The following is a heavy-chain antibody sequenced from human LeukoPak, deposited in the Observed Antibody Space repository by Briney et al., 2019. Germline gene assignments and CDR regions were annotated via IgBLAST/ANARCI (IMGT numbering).Heavy chain of an antibody. CDR3: AKGRRLGIAAAEIDY. Sequence: GGSLRLSCAASGFTFADYAMHWVRPAPGKGLEWVSGISWNSGSISYADSMKGRFTISRDNAKNSLYLQMNSLRAEDMALYYCAKGRRLGIAAAEIDYWGQGTLVTVSS. J-gene: IGHJ4*02. CDR2: ISWNSGSI. CDR1: GFTFADYA. D-gene: IGHD6-13*01. V-gene: IGHV3-9*03.